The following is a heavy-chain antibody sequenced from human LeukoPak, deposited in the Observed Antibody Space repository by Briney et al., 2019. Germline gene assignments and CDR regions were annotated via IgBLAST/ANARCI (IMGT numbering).Heavy chain of an antibody. V-gene: IGHV4-59*01. CDR1: GGSISSYY. D-gene: IGHD3-22*01. J-gene: IGHJ5*02. CDR2: IYYSGST. CDR3: ARDSSGYYHWFDP. Sequence: SETLSLTCTVSGGSISSYYWSWIRQPPGKGLEWIGYIYYSGSTNYNPSLKSRVTISVDTSKNQFSLKLSSVTAADTAVYYCARDSSGYYHWFDPWGQGTLVTVSS.